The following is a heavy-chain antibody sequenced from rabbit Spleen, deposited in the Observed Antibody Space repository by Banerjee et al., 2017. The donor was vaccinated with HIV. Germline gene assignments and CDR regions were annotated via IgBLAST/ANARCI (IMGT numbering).Heavy chain of an antibody. CDR2: IYGDSGGST. V-gene: IGHV1S45*01. CDR3: ARGSATMTMVITGYYLNL. D-gene: IGHD2-1*01. J-gene: IGHJ4*01. CDR1: GFSFSTTYY. Sequence: QEQLVESGGGLVKPEGSLTLTCKASGFSFSTTYYMCWVRQAPGKGLESIACIYGDSGGSTWYASWATGRFTISTTSSTTVTLQLTSLTAADTATYFCARGSATMTMVITGYYLNLWGPGTLVTVS.